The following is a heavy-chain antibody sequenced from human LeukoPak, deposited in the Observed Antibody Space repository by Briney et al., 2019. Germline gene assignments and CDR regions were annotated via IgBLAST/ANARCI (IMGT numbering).Heavy chain of an antibody. J-gene: IGHJ4*02. CDR2: ITSTSSYM. Sequence: GGSLRLSCAASGFTFSTYNMNWVRQAPGKGLEWVSSITSTSSYMYYADSVKGRFTISRDNAQNSLYLQMNSLRAEDTAVYYCAKGPSSGSAIDYWGQGTLVTVSS. D-gene: IGHD6-19*01. CDR3: AKGPSSGSAIDY. CDR1: GFTFSTYN. V-gene: IGHV3-21*04.